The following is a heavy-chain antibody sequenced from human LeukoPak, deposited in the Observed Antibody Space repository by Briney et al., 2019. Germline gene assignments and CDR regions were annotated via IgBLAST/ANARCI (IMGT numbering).Heavy chain of an antibody. CDR2: INSDGSTT. CDR3: ARVRVTRANWFDP. D-gene: IGHD2-2*01. Sequence: GGGVRLSCAASVFTFNNYWMNWVRQAPGKGLVGVSHINSDGSTTVYADSVKGRFAISRDNALNPLYLQMNSLRAEDTAVYYCARVRVTRANWFDPWGRGTLVTVSA. V-gene: IGHV3-74*01. J-gene: IGHJ5*02. CDR1: VFTFNNYW.